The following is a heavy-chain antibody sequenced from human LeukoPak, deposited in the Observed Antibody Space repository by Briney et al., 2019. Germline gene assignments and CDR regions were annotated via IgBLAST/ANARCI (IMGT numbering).Heavy chain of an antibody. Sequence: PSETLSLTCTVSGGSISSYYWSWVRQPPGKGLEWIGYIYYSGSTNYNPSLKSRVTISVDTSKNQFSLKLSSVTAADTAVYYCARDTAYCGGDCLPDYWGQGTLVTVSS. CDR2: IYYSGST. CDR3: ARDTAYCGGDCLPDY. V-gene: IGHV4-59*01. CDR1: GGSISSYY. D-gene: IGHD2-21*02. J-gene: IGHJ4*02.